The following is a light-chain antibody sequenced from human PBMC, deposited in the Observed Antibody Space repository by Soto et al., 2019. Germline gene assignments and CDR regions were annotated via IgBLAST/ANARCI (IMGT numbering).Light chain of an antibody. Sequence: PGERATLSCRASQSVSSTYLAWYQQKPGQAPRLLIFGASSRATGIPDRFSGSGSGTDFTLTISRLEPEDFAVYYCQQYGSSRWTFGQGTKVEIK. V-gene: IGKV3-20*01. CDR3: QQYGSSRWT. J-gene: IGKJ1*01. CDR2: GAS. CDR1: QSVSSTY.